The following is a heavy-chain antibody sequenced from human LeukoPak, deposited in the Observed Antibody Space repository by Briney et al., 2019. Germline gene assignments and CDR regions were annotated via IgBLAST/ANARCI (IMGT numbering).Heavy chain of an antibody. CDR2: INRESGDT. Sequence: ASVKVSCKAPGYTFTVNYIHWVRQAPGQGLDWMGWINRESGDTFYAQRFQGRITLTWDTSLSTAYMELSRLTSDDTAVYYCAPRGGYEDSKFEYWGQGTLVTVSS. CDR3: APRGGYEDSKFEY. V-gene: IGHV1-2*02. CDR1: GYTFTVNY. J-gene: IGHJ4*02. D-gene: IGHD5-12*01.